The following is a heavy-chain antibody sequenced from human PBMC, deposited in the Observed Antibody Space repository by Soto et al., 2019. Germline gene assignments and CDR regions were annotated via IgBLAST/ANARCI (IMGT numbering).Heavy chain of an antibody. J-gene: IGHJ3*02. V-gene: IGHV1-69*13. Sequence: ASVKVSCKASGGTFSSYAISWVRQAPGQGLEWMGGIIPIFGTANYAQKFQGRVTITADESTSTAYMELSSLRSEDTAVYYCARDLIPNDDSSGYPDDAFDIWGKGTMVPVSS. CDR3: ARDLIPNDDSSGYPDDAFDI. D-gene: IGHD3-22*01. CDR1: GGTFSSYA. CDR2: IIPIFGTA.